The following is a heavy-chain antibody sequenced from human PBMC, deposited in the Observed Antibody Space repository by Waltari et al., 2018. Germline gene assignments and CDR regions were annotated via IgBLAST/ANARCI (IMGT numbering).Heavy chain of an antibody. Sequence: QLQLQESDPGLVNPAENLSLTCPVYGGAISSSSYYWGWTRQPPGKGRERIGSIYYSGSNDYNQSLKSRVTISVETSKTQFSRKLSSVTAADTAVYYCARDQAVTTGSFDYWRQGTLVTVSS. J-gene: IGHJ4*02. D-gene: IGHD4-17*01. CDR1: GGAISSSSYY. CDR2: IYYSGSN. CDR3: ARDQAVTTGSFDY. V-gene: IGHV4-39*07.